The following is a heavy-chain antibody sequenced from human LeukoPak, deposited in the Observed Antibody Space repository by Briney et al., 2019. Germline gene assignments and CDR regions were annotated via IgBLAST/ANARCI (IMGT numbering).Heavy chain of an antibody. D-gene: IGHD5-18*01. J-gene: IGHJ4*02. CDR3: ARARHGYIYGYRPNELGHFFDY. CDR1: GGSFSGYY. V-gene: IGHV4-34*01. Sequence: PSETLSLTCAVYGGSFSGYYWSWIRQPPGKGLEWIGEINHSGNTNYNPSLKSRVTISLDTSKNQFSLKLSSVTAADTAVYYCARARHGYIYGYRPNELGHFFDYWGQGTLVTVSS. CDR2: INHSGNT.